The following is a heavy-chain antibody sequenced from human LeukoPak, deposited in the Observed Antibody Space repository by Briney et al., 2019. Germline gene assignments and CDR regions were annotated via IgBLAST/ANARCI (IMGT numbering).Heavy chain of an antibody. J-gene: IGHJ4*02. Sequence: PGGSLRLSCAGSGFTFNNYPINWVRQAPGKGLEWVSSISSSSGNIYYADSVKGRFTISRDNARNSLYLQMNSLRAEDTAVYYCANERGYSYGYDFDYWGQGTLVTVSS. CDR1: GFTFNNYP. D-gene: IGHD5-18*01. V-gene: IGHV3-21*01. CDR3: ANERGYSYGYDFDY. CDR2: ISSSSGNI.